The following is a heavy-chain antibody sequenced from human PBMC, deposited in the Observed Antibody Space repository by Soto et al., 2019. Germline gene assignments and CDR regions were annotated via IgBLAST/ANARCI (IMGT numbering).Heavy chain of an antibody. Sequence: GASVKVSCKASGYTFTSYGISWVRQAPGQGLEWMGWISAYNGNTNYAQKLQGRVTMTTDTSTSTAYMELRSLRSDDTAVYYCARNYYDILTGYYLDWGQGTLVTVSS. J-gene: IGHJ4*02. CDR2: ISAYNGNT. V-gene: IGHV1-18*01. D-gene: IGHD3-9*01. CDR1: GYTFTSYG. CDR3: ARNYYDILTGYYLD.